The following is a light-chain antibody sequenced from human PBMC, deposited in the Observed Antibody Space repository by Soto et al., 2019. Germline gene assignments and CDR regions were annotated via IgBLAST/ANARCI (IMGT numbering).Light chain of an antibody. Sequence: DIQMTQSPSTLSASVGDRVTITCRASQSISSWLAWYQQKPGTAPNLLIYKASTLQSGVPSRFSGSGSGTEFTLTISSLQPDASATYYCQQYNDNWTFGQGTKVEIK. CDR3: QQYNDNWT. V-gene: IGKV1-5*03. J-gene: IGKJ1*01. CDR2: KAS. CDR1: QSISSW.